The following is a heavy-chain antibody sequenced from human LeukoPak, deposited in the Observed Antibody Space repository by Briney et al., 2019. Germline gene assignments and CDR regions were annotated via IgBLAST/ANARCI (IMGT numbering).Heavy chain of an antibody. CDR3: ARDYSNWFDL. D-gene: IGHD4-11*01. Sequence: SETLSLTCTVSGGSISRYYWTWVRQPPGKGLEWIGYIYYSGTTNYNPSLKSRVTISVDTSKNQFSLKLSSVTAADTAVYYCARDYSNWFDLWGQGSLVTVSS. V-gene: IGHV4-59*01. J-gene: IGHJ5*02. CDR2: IYYSGTT. CDR1: GGSISRYY.